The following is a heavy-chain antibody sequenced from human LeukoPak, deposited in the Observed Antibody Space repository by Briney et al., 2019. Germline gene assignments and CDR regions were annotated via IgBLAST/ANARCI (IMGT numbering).Heavy chain of an antibody. CDR2: ISDSGRDT. Sequence: GGSLRLSCAASGFTFSSYAMSWVRQAPGKGLEWVSAISDSGRDTSYAGSVKGRFTISRDNSKNTLYLQMNSLRADDTAVYYCAKDPIGIGPAFDIWGQGTMVTVSS. CDR3: AKDPIGIGPAFDI. CDR1: GFTFSSYA. J-gene: IGHJ3*02. D-gene: IGHD1-26*01. V-gene: IGHV3-23*01.